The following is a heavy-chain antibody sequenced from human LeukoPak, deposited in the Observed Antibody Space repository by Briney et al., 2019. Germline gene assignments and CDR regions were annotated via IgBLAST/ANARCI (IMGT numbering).Heavy chain of an antibody. V-gene: IGHV5-51*01. D-gene: IGHD1-1*01. CDR2: IYPGDSDT. Sequence: GESLKISCKGSGYSFTSYWIGWVRQMPGKGLEWMGIIYPGDSDTRYSPSFQGQVTISADKSISTAYLQWSSLKASDTAMYYCACSLYNWSDGPYDAFDIWGQGTMVTVSS. CDR3: ACSLYNWSDGPYDAFDI. J-gene: IGHJ3*02. CDR1: GYSFTSYW.